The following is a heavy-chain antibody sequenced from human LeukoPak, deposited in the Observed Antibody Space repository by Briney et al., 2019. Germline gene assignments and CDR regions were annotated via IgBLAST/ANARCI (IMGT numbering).Heavy chain of an antibody. CDR2: FYYSGRT. Sequence: SETLSLTCTVSGGSVSSFYWSWIRQPPGKGLEWIGYFYYSGRTNFNPSLKSRVSLSVDTSKNQFSLKLSSVTAADTAVYYCARHGETTVTNNDAFDSWGQGTMVTVSS. V-gene: IGHV4-59*08. D-gene: IGHD4-17*01. CDR1: GGSVSSFY. J-gene: IGHJ3*02. CDR3: ARHGETTVTNNDAFDS.